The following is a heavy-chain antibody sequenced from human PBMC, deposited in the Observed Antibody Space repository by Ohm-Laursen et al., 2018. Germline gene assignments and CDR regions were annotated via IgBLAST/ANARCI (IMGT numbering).Heavy chain of an antibody. CDR1: GDSLSNYY. CDR3: VMYSSFSVY. D-gene: IGHD6-19*01. J-gene: IGHJ4*02. V-gene: IGHV4-59*08. CDR2: IYYNGNP. Sequence: GTLSLTCTVSGDSLSNYYWSWIRQPPGKTLEWIGYIYYNGNPNDNPSLKSRITISVDTSKNQFSLKLRSVSAADTAVYYCVMYSSFSVYWGQGTLVTVSS.